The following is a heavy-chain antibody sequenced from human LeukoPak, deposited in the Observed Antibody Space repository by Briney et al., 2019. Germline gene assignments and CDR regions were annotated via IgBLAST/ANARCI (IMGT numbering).Heavy chain of an antibody. J-gene: IGHJ4*02. Sequence: SETLSLTCTVSGDSVSRSSYYWTWIRQPPGKGLEWIGYIYYIGSTNYNPSLRSRLTMSVDTSKNQFSLRLSSVTAADTAVYYCVVVVPAAILDYWGQGTLVTVSS. CDR1: GDSVSRSSYY. CDR3: VVVVPAAILDY. V-gene: IGHV4-61*01. D-gene: IGHD2-2*01. CDR2: IYYIGST.